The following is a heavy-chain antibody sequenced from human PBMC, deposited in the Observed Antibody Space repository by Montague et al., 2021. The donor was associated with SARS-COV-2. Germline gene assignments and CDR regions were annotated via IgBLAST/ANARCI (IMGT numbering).Heavy chain of an antibody. CDR2: VRDSGTT. CDR3: ARFFRVGTSSAFDH. V-gene: IGHV4-59*08. J-gene: IGHJ5*02. D-gene: IGHD3-10*01. CDR1: GDSIMSYH. Sequence: SETLSLTCGVSGDSIMSYHWSWVRKPPGRGLEWIGDVRDSGTTNYNPSLNNRITISIDTSKAQFYLILTSVNAADTAVYYCARFFRVGTSSAFDHCGQGILEAVSS.